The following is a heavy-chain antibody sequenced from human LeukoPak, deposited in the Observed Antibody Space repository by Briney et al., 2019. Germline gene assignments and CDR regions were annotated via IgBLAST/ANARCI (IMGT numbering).Heavy chain of an antibody. CDR2: IRYDGSNK. J-gene: IGHJ4*02. D-gene: IGHD3-10*01. CDR1: GFTFSSYG. V-gene: IGHV3-30*02. CDR3: AKSRNPTNYGSGSYPD. Sequence: PGGSLRLSCAASGFTFSSYGMHWVRQAPGKGLEWVAFIRYDGSNKYYADSVKGRFTISRDNSKNTLYLQMNSLRAEDTAVYYCAKSRNPTNYGSGSYPDWGQGTLVTVSS.